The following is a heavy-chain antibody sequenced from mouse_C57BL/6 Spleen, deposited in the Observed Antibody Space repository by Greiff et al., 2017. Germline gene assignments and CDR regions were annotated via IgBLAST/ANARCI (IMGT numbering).Heavy chain of an antibody. CDR1: GYTFTSYW. J-gene: IGHJ4*01. D-gene: IGHD3-2*02. CDR3: GRAAQDVDYAMDY. CDR2: IYPGSGST. V-gene: IGHV1-55*01. Sequence: QVQLQQPGAELVKPGASVKMSCKASGYTFTSYWITWVKQRPGQGLEWIGDIYPGSGSTNYNEKFKSKATLTVDTSSSTAYMQLSSLTSEDSAVYCSGRAAQDVDYAMDYWGQGTSVTVSS.